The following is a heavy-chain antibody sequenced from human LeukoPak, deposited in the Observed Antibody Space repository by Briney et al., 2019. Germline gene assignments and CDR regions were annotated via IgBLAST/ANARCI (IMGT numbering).Heavy chain of an antibody. V-gene: IGHV4-34*01. D-gene: IGHD3-22*01. CDR3: ARGTTDSSGYCPIDVHFDY. CDR2: INHSGST. Sequence: SETLSLTCAVYGGSFSGYYWSWIRQPPGKGLEWIGEINHSGSTNYNPSLKSRVTISVDTSKNQFSLKLSSVTAADTAVYYCARGTTDSSGYCPIDVHFDYWGQGTLVTVSS. CDR1: GGSFSGYY. J-gene: IGHJ4*02.